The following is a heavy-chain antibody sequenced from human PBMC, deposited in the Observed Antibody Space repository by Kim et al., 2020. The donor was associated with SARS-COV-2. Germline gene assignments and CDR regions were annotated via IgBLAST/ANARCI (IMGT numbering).Heavy chain of an antibody. CDR3: AKPGGKDDFWSGKRDFDY. CDR2: ISYDGSNK. Sequence: GGSLRLSCAASGFTFSSYGMHWVRQAPGKGLEWVAVISYDGSNKYYADSVKGRFTISRDNSKNTLYLQMNSLRAEDTAVYYCAKPGGKDDFWSGKRDFDYWGQGTLVTVSS. V-gene: IGHV3-30*18. CDR1: GFTFSSYG. D-gene: IGHD3-3*01. J-gene: IGHJ4*02.